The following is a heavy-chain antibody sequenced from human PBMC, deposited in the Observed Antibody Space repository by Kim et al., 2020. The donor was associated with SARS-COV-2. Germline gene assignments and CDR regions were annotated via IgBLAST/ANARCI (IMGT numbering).Heavy chain of an antibody. J-gene: IGHJ6*03. Sequence: YADSVKGRFTISRDNSKNTLYLQMNSLRGEDTAVYHCAKDVGGEYYYYMDVWGKGTTVTVSS. D-gene: IGHD3-10*01. CDR3: AKDVGGEYYYYMDV. V-gene: IGHV3-30*02.